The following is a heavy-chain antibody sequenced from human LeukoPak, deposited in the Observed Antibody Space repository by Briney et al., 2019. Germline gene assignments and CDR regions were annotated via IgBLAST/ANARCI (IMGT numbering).Heavy chain of an antibody. D-gene: IGHD3-9*01. Sequence: ASVKVSCKASGYIFSGFYMHWVRQAPGQGLEWMGWINPTSGGTNYAQKFQGRVTMTRDTSISTAYMELSRLTSDDTAVYYCARDKPPGYFDWLLRDYYYYYYMDVWGKGTTVTVSS. CDR3: ARDKPPGYFDWLLRDYYYYYYMDV. V-gene: IGHV1-2*02. J-gene: IGHJ6*03. CDR2: INPTSGGT. CDR1: GYIFSGFY.